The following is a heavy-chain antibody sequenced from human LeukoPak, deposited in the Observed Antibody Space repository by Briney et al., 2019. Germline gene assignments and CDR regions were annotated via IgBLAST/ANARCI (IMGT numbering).Heavy chain of an antibody. V-gene: IGHV4-59*01. CDR1: GASIGSYY. Sequence: SETLSLTCTVSGASIGSYYWSWIRQPPGKGLEWIGYIFYSGSTNHNPSLKSRVTISVETSKNQFSLKLTSVTAADTAVYYCARELTNRITVAGRYYFDLWGRGTPVTVSS. D-gene: IGHD6-19*01. CDR3: ARELTNRITVAGRYYFDL. CDR2: IFYSGST. J-gene: IGHJ2*01.